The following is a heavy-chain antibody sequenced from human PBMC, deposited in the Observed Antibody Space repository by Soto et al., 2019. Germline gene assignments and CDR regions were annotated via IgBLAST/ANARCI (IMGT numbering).Heavy chain of an antibody. CDR2: IFHSGNT. CDR1: GDSITGSEW. CDR3: ANRPFFEWAPYYGLDV. D-gene: IGHD3-3*02. V-gene: IGHV4-4*02. J-gene: IGHJ6*02. Sequence: ETLYLTCLVYGDSITGSEWWTCVRQSPEKGLEWIGEIFHSGNTNYSPSLKSRVTISLDKSANQFSLKVKSVTAADTAIYYCANRPFFEWAPYYGLDVWGPGTTVTVSS.